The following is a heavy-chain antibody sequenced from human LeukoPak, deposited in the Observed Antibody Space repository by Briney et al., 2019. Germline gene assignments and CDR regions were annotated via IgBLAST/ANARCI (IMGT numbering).Heavy chain of an antibody. CDR1: GFTFSDYY. CDR3: ARRRDSGSLQHFDY. D-gene: IGHD1-26*01. V-gene: IGHV3-11*01. CDR2: ISSSGSTI. J-gene: IGHJ4*02. Sequence: GGSLRLSCAASGFTFSDYYMSWIRQAPGKGLEWVSYISSSGSTIYYADSVKGRFTISRDNAKNSLYLQMNSLRAEDTAMYYCARRRDSGSLQHFDYWGQGTLVTVSS.